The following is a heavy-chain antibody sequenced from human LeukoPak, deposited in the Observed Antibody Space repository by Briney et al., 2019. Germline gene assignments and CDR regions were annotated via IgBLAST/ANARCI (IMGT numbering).Heavy chain of an antibody. V-gene: IGHV3-23*01. CDR2: ISGSGGST. CDR1: GFTFSSYA. D-gene: IGHD6-19*01. J-gene: IGHJ6*02. Sequence: AGGSLRLSCAASGFTFSSYAMSWVRQAPGKGLEWVSAISGSGGSTYYADSVKGRFTISRDNSKSTLYLQMNSLRAEDTAVYYCAKRGAVAGMGGSYYYYGMDVWGQGTTVTVSS. CDR3: AKRGAVAGMGGSYYYYGMDV.